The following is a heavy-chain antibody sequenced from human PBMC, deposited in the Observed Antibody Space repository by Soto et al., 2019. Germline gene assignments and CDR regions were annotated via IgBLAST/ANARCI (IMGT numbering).Heavy chain of an antibody. D-gene: IGHD3-9*01. J-gene: IGHJ3*02. CDR1: GFIFNNYA. Sequence: GGSLRLSCAASGFIFNNYAMHWVRQAPGKGLEWVTVISYDGSNKYYTDSVKGRFTISRDNSRNTLYLQINSLRAEDTAVYYCASTYYDTLTAYRSAFDIWGQGTMDTVSS. V-gene: IGHV3-30-3*01. CDR2: ISYDGSNK. CDR3: ASTYYDTLTAYRSAFDI.